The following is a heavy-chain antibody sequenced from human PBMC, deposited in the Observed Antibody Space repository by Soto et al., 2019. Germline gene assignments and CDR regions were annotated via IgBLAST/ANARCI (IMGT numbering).Heavy chain of an antibody. CDR1: GDSIISSDFY. Sequence: PSETLSLTCTVSGDSIISSDFYWGWVRQPPGKGPEWIGSIFYLGSSYYNPSLKSRVTMSVETSKNQFSLRLRSVTDADKALYFCARNSLALRKNNWVDHWGHGILVTVSS. CDR3: ARNSLALRKNNWVDH. D-gene: IGHD3-3*02. J-gene: IGHJ5*02. CDR2: IFYLGSS. V-gene: IGHV4-39*01.